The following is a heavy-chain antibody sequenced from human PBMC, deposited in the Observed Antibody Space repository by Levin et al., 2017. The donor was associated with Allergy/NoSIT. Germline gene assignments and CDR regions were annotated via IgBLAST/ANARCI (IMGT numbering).Heavy chain of an antibody. D-gene: IGHD6-19*01. CDR1: GFTFSSYW. CDR2: IKQDGSEK. V-gene: IGHV3-7*04. J-gene: IGHJ5*02. CDR3: ARDRDSSGWYFRPWFDP. Sequence: GGSLRLSCAASGFTFSSYWMSWVRQAPGKGLEWVANIKQDGSEKYYVDSVKGRFTISRDNAKNSLYLQMNSLRAEDTAVYYCARDRDSSGWYFRPWFDPWGQGTLVTVSS.